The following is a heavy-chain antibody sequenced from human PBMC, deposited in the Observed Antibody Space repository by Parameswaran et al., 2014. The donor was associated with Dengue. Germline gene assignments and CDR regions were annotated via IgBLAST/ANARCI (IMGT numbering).Heavy chain of an antibody. D-gene: IGHD6-6*01. CDR2: IYYSGST. CDR3: ASTEYSSPGWFDP. J-gene: IGHJ5*02. Sequence: PGKGLEWIGYIYYSGSTYYNPSLKSRVTISVDTSKNQFSLKLSSVTAADTAVYYCASTEYSSPGWFDPWGQGNPWSPSPQ. V-gene: IGHV4-31*02.